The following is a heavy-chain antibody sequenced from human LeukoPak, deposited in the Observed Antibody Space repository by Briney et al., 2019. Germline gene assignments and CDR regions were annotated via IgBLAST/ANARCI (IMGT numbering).Heavy chain of an antibody. J-gene: IGHJ5*02. V-gene: IGHV1-2*02. CDR1: EYTFTGYN. Sequence: ASVKVSCKASEYTFTGYNIHWVRQAPGQGLEWMGWINPNSGDTRYAEKFQGRVTMTRDTSISTAYMELTRLRSDDTAVYYCARDVYLRTSWFDPWGQGTLVTVSS. CDR3: ARDVYLRTSWFDP. CDR2: INPNSGDT. D-gene: IGHD1-1*01.